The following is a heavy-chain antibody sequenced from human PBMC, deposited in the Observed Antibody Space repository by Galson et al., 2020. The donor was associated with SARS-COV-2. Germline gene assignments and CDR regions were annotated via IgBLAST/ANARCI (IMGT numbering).Heavy chain of an antibody. CDR3: AKSPQRVRGAPQYYFDY. CDR2: ISYDGSNK. J-gene: IGHJ4*02. D-gene: IGHD3-10*01. Sequence: QLGESLKISCAASGFTFSSYAMHWVRQAPGKGLEWVAVISYDGSNKYYADSVKGRFTISRDNSKNTLYLQMNSLRAEDTAVYYCAKSPQRVRGAPQYYFDYWGQGTLVTVSS. V-gene: IGHV3-30*04. CDR1: GFTFSSYA.